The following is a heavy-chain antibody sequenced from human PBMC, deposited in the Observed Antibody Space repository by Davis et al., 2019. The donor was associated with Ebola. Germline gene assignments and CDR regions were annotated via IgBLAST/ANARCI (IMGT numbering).Heavy chain of an antibody. CDR2: IYYSGST. Sequence: PSETLSLTCTVSGGSISSYYWSWIRQPPGKGLEWIGYIYYSGSTNYNPSLKSRVTISVDTSKNQFSLKLSSVTAADTAVYYCARAFHSTGTTGGFDPWGQGTLVTVSS. J-gene: IGHJ5*02. CDR1: GGSISSYY. V-gene: IGHV4-59*01. CDR3: ARAFHSTGTTGGFDP. D-gene: IGHD1-1*01.